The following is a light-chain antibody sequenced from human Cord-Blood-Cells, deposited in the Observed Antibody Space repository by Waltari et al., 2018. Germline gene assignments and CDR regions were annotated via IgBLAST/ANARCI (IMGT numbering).Light chain of an antibody. CDR1: SSDVGGYKY. CDR3: SSYTSSSTRV. V-gene: IGLV2-14*01. J-gene: IGLJ1*01. CDR2: EVS. Sequence: QSALTQPASVSGSPGQSITISCTGTSSDVGGYKYVSWYQQHPGKAPKLMSYEVSNRPSGVSNRFSGSKSGNTASPTISGLQAEDEADYYCSSYTSSSTRVFGTGTKVTVL.